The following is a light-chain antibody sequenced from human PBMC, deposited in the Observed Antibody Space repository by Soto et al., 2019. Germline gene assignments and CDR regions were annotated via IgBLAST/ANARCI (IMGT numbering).Light chain of an antibody. Sequence: EIVMTQSPGTLSVSPGERVTFSCRASQRVTRNLARHQHKPGPAPRLLISGASTGAAAIPARFSGSGSGTEFTLTINSLQSEDYAIYYCQQYDQWPVTFGGGTKVDIK. V-gene: IGKV3-15*01. CDR1: QRVTRN. CDR2: GAS. J-gene: IGKJ4*01. CDR3: QQYDQWPVT.